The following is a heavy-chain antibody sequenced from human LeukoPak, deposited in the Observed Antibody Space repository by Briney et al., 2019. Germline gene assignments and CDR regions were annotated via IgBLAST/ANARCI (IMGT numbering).Heavy chain of an antibody. V-gene: IGHV4-59*08. CDR1: VGSMSNYW. J-gene: IGHJ5*02. CDR3: ARRLCSSLTCNIGPSGNGLDR. D-gene: IGHD2-2*02. Sequence: PSETLSLTCTVSVGSMSNYWWNCIREPPGKGLEWIGYIYYDGSTYYNPALNSRVTISIDPSKNQFSLKLNSVTAADTAVYYCARRLCSSLTCNIGPSGNGLDRWGQGTLVTVSS. CDR2: IYYDGST.